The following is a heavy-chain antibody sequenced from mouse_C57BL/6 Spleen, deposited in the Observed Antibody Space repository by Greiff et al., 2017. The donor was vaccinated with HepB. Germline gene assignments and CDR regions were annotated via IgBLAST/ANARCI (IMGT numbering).Heavy chain of an antibody. Sequence: EVQLQQSGPELVKPGASVKISCKASGYTFTDYYMNWVKQSHGKSLEWIGDINPNNGGTSYNQRFKGKDTLTVVKSSSTAYMELRSLTSEDSAVYYCASDYYGSREAYYAMDYWGQGTSVTVSS. V-gene: IGHV1-26*01. J-gene: IGHJ4*01. CDR2: INPNNGGT. D-gene: IGHD1-1*01. CDR3: ASDYYGSREAYYAMDY. CDR1: GYTFTDYY.